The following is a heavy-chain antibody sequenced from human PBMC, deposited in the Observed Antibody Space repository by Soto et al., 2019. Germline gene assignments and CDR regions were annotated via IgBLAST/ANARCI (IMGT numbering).Heavy chain of an antibody. Sequence: SETLSLACTVSGGSISGSSYYWGWIRQPPGKGLEWIGSIYYSGSTYYNPSLKSRVTISVDTSKNQFSLKLSSVTAADAAVYYCARIRTMREGRGAFDMWGQGTRVTVS. CDR3: ARIRTMREGRGAFDM. CDR2: IYYSGST. V-gene: IGHV4-39*01. CDR1: GGSISGSSYY. D-gene: IGHD3-3*01. J-gene: IGHJ3*02.